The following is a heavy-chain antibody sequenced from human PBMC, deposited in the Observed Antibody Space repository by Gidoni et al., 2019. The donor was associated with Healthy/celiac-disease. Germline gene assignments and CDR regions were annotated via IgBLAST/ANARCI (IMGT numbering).Heavy chain of an antibody. CDR2: ISSGSSPI. V-gene: IGHV3-48*02. D-gene: IGHD6-6*01. J-gene: IGHJ4*02. CDR3: ARALYSSSLYYFDY. CDR1: GFTFSSYS. Sequence: EVQLVESGGGLVQPGGSLRLSCAASGFTFSSYSMNWVRQAPGKGLEWVSYISSGSSPIYYADSVKGRFTISRDNAKNSLYLQMNSLRDEDTAVYYCARALYSSSLYYFDYWGQGTLVTVSS.